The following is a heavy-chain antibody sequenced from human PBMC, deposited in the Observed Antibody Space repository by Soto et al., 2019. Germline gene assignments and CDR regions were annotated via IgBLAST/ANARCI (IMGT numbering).Heavy chain of an antibody. D-gene: IGHD1-7*01. J-gene: IGHJ6*04. CDR1: GFTFSSYG. Sequence: PGVSLRLSCAASGFTFSSYGMSWVRQAPGKGLEWVSSIRGSGGGTFYADSVKGRFTISRDNSKNNLYLQMNRLRVEDKAVYFCATTPAWNSHYDMDVWGKGPTVTVSS. V-gene: IGHV3-23*01. CDR2: IRGSGGGT. CDR3: ATTPAWNSHYDMDV.